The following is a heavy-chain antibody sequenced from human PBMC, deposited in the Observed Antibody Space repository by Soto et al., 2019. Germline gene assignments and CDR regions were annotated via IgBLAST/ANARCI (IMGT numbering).Heavy chain of an antibody. Sequence: ASVKVSCKASGYTFTDYYIHWVRQAPGQGLEWMGWVNIYSGGTNQAPKLRGRITMTRVTSITTAYMELRGLTFDCYSSYFDSWGQGALVTVSS. CDR1: GYTFTDYY. D-gene: IGHD2-21*01. V-gene: IGHV1-2*02. J-gene: IGHJ4*02. CDR3: S. CDR2: VNIYSGGT.